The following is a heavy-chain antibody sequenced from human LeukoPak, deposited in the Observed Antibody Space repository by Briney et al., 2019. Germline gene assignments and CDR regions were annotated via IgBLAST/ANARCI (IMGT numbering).Heavy chain of an antibody. CDR1: GGSINSGDYY. J-gene: IGHJ5*02. D-gene: IGHD3-9*01. CDR2: IYYRGRT. CDR3: ARSRYFDWDP. Sequence: SETLSLTCTVSGGSINSGDYYWSWIRQPPGKGLEWIGCIYYRGRTSYNPSLKSRVTISVDTSKSQFSLNLSSVTAADTAVYYCARSRYFDWDPWGQGTLVTVSS. V-gene: IGHV4-30-4*01.